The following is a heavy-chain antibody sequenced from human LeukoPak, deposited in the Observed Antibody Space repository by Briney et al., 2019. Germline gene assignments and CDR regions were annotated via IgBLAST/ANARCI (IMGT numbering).Heavy chain of an antibody. V-gene: IGHV4-30-2*06. CDR1: GGAIASGGYS. Sequence: SQTLSLTCTVTGGAIASGGYSWNWIRQSPGKGLEWIGCIYDRGPAYYNPSLKSRFTISVDRPKNQFFLNVTSLTAADTAVYYCARSRQASGLLSSWGQGTPVVVSS. D-gene: IGHD3-10*01. CDR2: IYDRGPA. CDR3: ARSRQASGLLSS. J-gene: IGHJ5*02.